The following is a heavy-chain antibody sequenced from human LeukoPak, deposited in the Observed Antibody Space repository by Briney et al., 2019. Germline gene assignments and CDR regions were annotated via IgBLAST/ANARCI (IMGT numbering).Heavy chain of an antibody. J-gene: IGHJ5*02. V-gene: IGHV1-8*01. CDR2: MNPNSGNT. CDR1: GYTFTSYD. D-gene: IGHD6-19*01. Sequence: ASVNVSCTASGYTFTSYDINWVRQATGQGLEWMGWMNPNSGNTGYAQKFQGRVTMTRNTSISTAYMELSSLRSEDTAVYYCARVPSYSSGWFDPWGQGTLVTVSS. CDR3: ARVPSYSSGWFDP.